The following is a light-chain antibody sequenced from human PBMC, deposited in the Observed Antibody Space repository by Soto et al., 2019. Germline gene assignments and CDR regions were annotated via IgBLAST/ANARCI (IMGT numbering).Light chain of an antibody. CDR3: QQYSTYPIT. J-gene: IGKJ5*01. CDR2: DAS. Sequence: DIQMTQSPSSLSASVGDRVTITCRASQGISNYLAWSQQKPGKAPKSLIYDASSLRSGVPSKFSGSGFGTEFTLTISSLQPEDFATYYGQQYSTYPITFGQGTRLEIK. CDR1: QGISNY. V-gene: IGKV1-16*02.